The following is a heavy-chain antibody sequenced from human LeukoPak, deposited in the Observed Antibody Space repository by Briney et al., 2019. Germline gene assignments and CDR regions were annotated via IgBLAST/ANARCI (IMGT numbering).Heavy chain of an antibody. Sequence: ASVKVSCKASGYTFTSYYMHWVRQAPGQGLEWMGIINPSGGSTSYAQKFQGRVTMTRDTSTSTVYMELSSLRSEDTAVYYCAREYCSRTSCYSRLHYYYYGMDVWGQGTTVTVSS. V-gene: IGHV1-46*01. D-gene: IGHD2-2*02. CDR1: GYTFTSYY. J-gene: IGHJ6*02. CDR3: AREYCSRTSCYSRLHYYYYGMDV. CDR2: INPSGGST.